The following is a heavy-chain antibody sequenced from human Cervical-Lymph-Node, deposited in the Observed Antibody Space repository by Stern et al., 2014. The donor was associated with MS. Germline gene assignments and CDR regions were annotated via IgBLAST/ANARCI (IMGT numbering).Heavy chain of an antibody. CDR3: ARDGSVEDQGDYARSVFDN. CDR1: GDTFKKCA. CDR2: NIPFFGVT. J-gene: IGHJ4*02. V-gene: IGHV1-69*17. Sequence: VQLVQSGPEVKKSGSSVTLPCRAFGDTFKKCAVNWVRQAPRQGLQWRGGNIPFFGVTTYAPEFRGRIRIWADKALVQVSLQLSSLKSNDTAMYFCARDGSVEDQGDYARSVFDNWGPGTLLTVSS. D-gene: IGHD4-17*01.